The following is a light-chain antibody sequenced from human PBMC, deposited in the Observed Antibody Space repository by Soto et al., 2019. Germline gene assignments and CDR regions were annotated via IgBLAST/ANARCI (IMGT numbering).Light chain of an antibody. CDR3: QQYGSSPPRT. CDR1: QSVSSSY. CDR2: GAS. J-gene: IGKJ1*01. V-gene: IGKV3-20*01. Sequence: IVLPQSPGTLSLSPGERATLSCRASQSVSSSYLAWYQQKPGQAPRLLIYGASSRATGIPDRFSGSGSGTDFTLTISRLEPEDFAVYYCQQYGSSPPRTFAQGTKVDIK.